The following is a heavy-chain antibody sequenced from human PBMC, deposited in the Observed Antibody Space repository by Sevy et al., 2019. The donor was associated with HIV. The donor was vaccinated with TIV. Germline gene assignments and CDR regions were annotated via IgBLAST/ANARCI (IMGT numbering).Heavy chain of an antibody. V-gene: IGHV3-30*03. CDR1: GFTFSSHG. CDR3: ARDSGYSINWYPAH. CDR2: MSYDGSYK. J-gene: IGHJ4*02. Sequence: GGSLRLSCAASGFTFSSHGMHWVRQAPGKGLEWVAVMSYDGSYKSYGDSVKGRFTISRDDSKNTLYLQMNSLRPEDTAMYYCARDSGYSINWYPAHWGQGTLVTVSS. D-gene: IGHD6-13*01.